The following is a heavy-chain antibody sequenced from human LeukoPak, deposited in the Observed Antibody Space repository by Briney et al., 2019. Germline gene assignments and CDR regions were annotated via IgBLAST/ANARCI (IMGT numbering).Heavy chain of an antibody. CDR2: ISYDGSNK. V-gene: IGHV3-30*04. CDR3: AKEKGIYCSSIDCSPGMDV. CDR1: GFTFSSHA. D-gene: IGHD2-2*01. Sequence: PGGSLRLSCTPSGFTFSSHAMNWVRQAPGKGLEWVAVISYDGSNKYYADSVKGRFTFSRDNSKNTLYLQMSSLRAEDTAVYYCAKEKGIYCSSIDCSPGMDVWGQGTTVAVSS. J-gene: IGHJ6*02.